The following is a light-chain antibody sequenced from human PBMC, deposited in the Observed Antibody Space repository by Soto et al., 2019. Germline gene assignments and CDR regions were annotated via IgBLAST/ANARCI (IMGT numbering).Light chain of an antibody. V-gene: IGLV1-40*01. Sequence: QSVLTQPPSLSGAPGQNIIISCTGGGSNIGAGFDVHWYQQLPGTAPKLLIYGNTNRPSGVPDRFSGSKSGTSASLVITGRQAEDEADYDCQSYDTGLSGHVVFGGGTKLTVL. J-gene: IGLJ2*01. CDR3: QSYDTGLSGHVV. CDR1: GSNIGAGFD. CDR2: GNT.